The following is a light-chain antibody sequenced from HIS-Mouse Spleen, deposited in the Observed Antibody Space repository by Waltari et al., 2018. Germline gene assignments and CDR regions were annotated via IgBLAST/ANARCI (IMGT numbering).Light chain of an antibody. J-gene: IGLJ2*01. CDR1: ALPKKY. Sequence: SYELTPPPSVSVSPGQTARITCSGDALPKKYTYWYQQKSGQAPVLVIYEDSKRHSGIPERFSGSSSGTMATLTISGAQVEDEADYYCYSTDSSGNHRVFGGGTKLTVL. CDR3: YSTDSSGNHRV. CDR2: EDS. V-gene: IGLV3-10*01.